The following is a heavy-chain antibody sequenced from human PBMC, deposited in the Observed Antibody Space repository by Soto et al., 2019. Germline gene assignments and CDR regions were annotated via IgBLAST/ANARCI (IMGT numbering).Heavy chain of an antibody. CDR3: VRAVSPYDY. J-gene: IGHJ4*02. CDR2: IWPDGSNK. CDR1: GFIFSTYG. Sequence: QVQLVESGGGVVQPGRSLRLSCTTSGFIFSTYGIHWVRQAPGKGLEWVAVIWPDGSNKYYADSVKGRFTISRDNSRNILWLQMNSLRAEDTAIYYCVRAVSPYDYWGQGPLVTVSS. V-gene: IGHV3-33*01. D-gene: IGHD6-19*01.